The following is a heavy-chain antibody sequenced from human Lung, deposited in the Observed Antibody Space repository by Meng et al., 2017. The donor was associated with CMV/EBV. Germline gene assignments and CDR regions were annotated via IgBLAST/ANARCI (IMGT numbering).Heavy chain of an antibody. D-gene: IGHD3-10*02. CDR3: ARSARYYSPEIYYVPFGD. CDR2: IYWNDDK. Sequence: SGXXLVXPTQTLTLTCSFSGFSLRTTGAGVGWIRQPPGKALEWLALIYWNDDKRYSPSLKNRFTITKDTSRNRVVLTMTNLYPADTATCYCARSARYYSPEIYYVPFGDXGQGXLVTVSS. CDR1: GFSLRTTGAG. V-gene: IGHV2-5*01. J-gene: IGHJ4*02.